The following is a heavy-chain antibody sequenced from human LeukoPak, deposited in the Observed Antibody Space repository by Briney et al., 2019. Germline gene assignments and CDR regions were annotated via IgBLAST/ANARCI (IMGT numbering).Heavy chain of an antibody. J-gene: IGHJ6*03. CDR1: GDSISTSSYY. CDR2: IYYSGST. V-gene: IGHV4-39*01. Sequence: SETLSLTCTVSGDSISTSSYYWGWIRQPPGKGLEWIVTIYYSGSTYDNPSLTSLITISVDTSKNQFFLMLNFVTDADTVFYFCARHKDYYYSYMDVWEKGTTVSISS. CDR3: ARHKDYYYSYMDV.